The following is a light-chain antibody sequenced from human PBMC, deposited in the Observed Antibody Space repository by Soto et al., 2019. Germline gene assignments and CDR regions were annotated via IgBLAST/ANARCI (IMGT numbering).Light chain of an antibody. CDR3: MIWHSSAWV. CDR1: SGINVGTYR. V-gene: IGLV5-45*03. CDR2: YKSDSDK. Sequence: QAVVTQPSSLSASPGASASLTCTLRSGINVGTYRIYWYQQKPGSPPQYLLRYKSDSDKQQGSGVPSRFSGSKDASANAGILRISDLQSEDEADYYCMIWHSSAWVFGGGTKLTVL. J-gene: IGLJ3*02.